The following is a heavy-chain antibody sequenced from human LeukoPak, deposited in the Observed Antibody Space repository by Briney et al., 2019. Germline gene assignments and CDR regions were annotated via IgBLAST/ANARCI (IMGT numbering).Heavy chain of an antibody. J-gene: IGHJ6*02. Sequence: GASVKVSCKASGYTFTSYGISWVRQAPGQGLEWMGWISAYNGNTNYAQKLQGRVTMTTDTSTSTAYMELRGLRSDDTAVYYSARTERGTGTTRRRHYYYGMDVWGQGTTVTVSS. CDR1: GYTFTSYG. V-gene: IGHV1-18*01. D-gene: IGHD1-1*01. CDR3: ARTERGTGTTRRRHYYYGMDV. CDR2: ISAYNGNT.